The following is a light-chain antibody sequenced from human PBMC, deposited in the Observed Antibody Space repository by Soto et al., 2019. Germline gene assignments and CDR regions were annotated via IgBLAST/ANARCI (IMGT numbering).Light chain of an antibody. CDR2: GAS. V-gene: IGKV3-15*01. CDR3: QQYDEWPMT. J-gene: IGKJ1*01. CDR1: QSVTTN. Sequence: EIVMTQSPATLSMSPGERATLSCRASQSVTTNLAWYQQRPGQAPRLLIFGASARAAGVPARFSGSGSGTEFTPTISSLQSEDVAVFHCQQYDEWPMTFGQGTKVEIK.